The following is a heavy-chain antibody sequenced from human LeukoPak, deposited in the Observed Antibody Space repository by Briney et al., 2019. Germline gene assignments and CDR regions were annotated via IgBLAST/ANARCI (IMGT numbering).Heavy chain of an antibody. D-gene: IGHD6-19*01. V-gene: IGHV3-23*01. CDR2: IDASGGST. Sequence: GGSLRLSCAASGFTFSSYAMSWVRQAPGKGLEWVSSIDASGGSTYYADSMKGRFTISRDNSKNTLFLQMSSLRAEDTAVYYCAKGSGSGWYGWFAPWGQGTLVIVSS. CDR3: AKGSGSGWYGWFAP. J-gene: IGHJ5*02. CDR1: GFTFSSYA.